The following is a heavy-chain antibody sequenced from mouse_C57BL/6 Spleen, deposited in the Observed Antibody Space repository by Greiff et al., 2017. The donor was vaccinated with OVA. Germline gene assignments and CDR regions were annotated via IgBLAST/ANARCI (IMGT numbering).Heavy chain of an antibody. CDR1: GFTFTDYY. Sequence: EMQVVESGGGLVQPGGSLSLSCAASGFTFTDYYMSWVRQPPGKALEWFGFIRNKGNGYTSEYSASVQGRFTISRDNSQSILYLHMSALRAEDSAAYYCARYGLRLAYFDDWGKGTTLTVSS. D-gene: IGHD3-2*02. CDR3: ARYGLRLAYFDD. CDR2: IRNKGNGYTS. J-gene: IGHJ2*01. V-gene: IGHV7-3*01.